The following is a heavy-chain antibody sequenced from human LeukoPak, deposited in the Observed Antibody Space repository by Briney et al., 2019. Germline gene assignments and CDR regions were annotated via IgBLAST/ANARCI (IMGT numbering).Heavy chain of an antibody. CDR3: ARQAATMGRFYFGY. V-gene: IGHV3-7*03. Sequence: GGSLRLSCAASGFIFTSYWMSWVRQAPGKGLEWVANIKQDGSEIYYVDSVKGRFTISRDNAKNSLSLQMNSLRAEDTAVYYCARQAATMGRFYFGYWGQGTLVTVSS. J-gene: IGHJ4*02. D-gene: IGHD5-24*01. CDR2: IKQDGSEI. CDR1: GFIFTSYW.